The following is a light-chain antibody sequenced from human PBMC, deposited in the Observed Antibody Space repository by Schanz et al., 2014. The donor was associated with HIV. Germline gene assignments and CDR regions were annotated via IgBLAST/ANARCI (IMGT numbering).Light chain of an antibody. J-gene: IGLJ2*01. V-gene: IGLV2-8*01. Sequence: QSVLTQPASVSGSLGQSITISCTGTSGDVGRYDYVSWYQQHPGQAPKLLIYDVTYRPSGVPDRFSGSKSGNTASLTVSGLQAEDEADYYCSSYAGSNNVVFGGGTKLTVL. CDR1: SGDVGRYDY. CDR3: SSYAGSNNVV. CDR2: DVT.